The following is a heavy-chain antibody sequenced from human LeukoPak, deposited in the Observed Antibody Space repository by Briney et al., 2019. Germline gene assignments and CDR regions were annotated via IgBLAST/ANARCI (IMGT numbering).Heavy chain of an antibody. Sequence: SQTMSLACTVSGGSISSGDYYWSWLRQPPGKGLEWFWYIYYSGSTYYNPSLESRVTISIAASKNQVSLKLNSVTAADTAVYYCAGRGSYYRFHDYWGQGTLVTVSS. CDR2: IYYSGST. CDR3: AGRGSYYRFHDY. J-gene: IGHJ4*02. D-gene: IGHD1-26*01. CDR1: GGSISSGDYY. V-gene: IGHV4-30-4*08.